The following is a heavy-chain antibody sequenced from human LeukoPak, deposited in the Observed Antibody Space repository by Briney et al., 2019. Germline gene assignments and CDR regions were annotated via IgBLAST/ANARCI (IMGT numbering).Heavy chain of an antibody. CDR1: GYTFTGYY. Sequence: ASVKVSCKASGYTFTGYYMHWVRQAPGQGLEWIGWINPNSGGTNYAQKFQGRVTMTRDTSISTAYMELRSLRSDDTAVYYCATSSGWSAFDIWGQGTMVTVSS. J-gene: IGHJ3*02. CDR2: INPNSGGT. D-gene: IGHD6-19*01. CDR3: ATSSGWSAFDI. V-gene: IGHV1-2*02.